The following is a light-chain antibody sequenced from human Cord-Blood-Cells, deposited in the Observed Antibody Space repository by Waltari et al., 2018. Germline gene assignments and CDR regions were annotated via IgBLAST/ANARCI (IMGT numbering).Light chain of an antibody. CDR3: QQYYSTPYT. Sequence: DIVMTQSPDSLAVCLGERATINCKSSQSVLYSSKNKYYLAWYQQKPGQPPELLIYWASTREAGVPDRFSGSGSGTDFALTISSLQAEDVAVYYCQQYYSTPYTFGQGTKLEIK. J-gene: IGKJ2*01. CDR2: WAS. V-gene: IGKV4-1*01. CDR1: QSVLYSSKNKYY.